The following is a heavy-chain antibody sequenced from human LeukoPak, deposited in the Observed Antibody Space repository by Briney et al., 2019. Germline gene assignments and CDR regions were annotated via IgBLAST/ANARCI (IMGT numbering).Heavy chain of an antibody. CDR1: GYTFGAYY. D-gene: IGHD2-8*02. CDR2: INPNSGDA. Sequence: ASVKVSCKASGYTFGAYYIHWVRQAPGQGLEWMGRINPNSGDANFGQEFQGRVSLTRDTSIRTAFMEVNRLRPDDTAVYFCARDLRKAGTGDFDLWGQGTLVTVSS. V-gene: IGHV1-2*02. J-gene: IGHJ4*02. CDR3: ARDLRKAGTGDFDL.